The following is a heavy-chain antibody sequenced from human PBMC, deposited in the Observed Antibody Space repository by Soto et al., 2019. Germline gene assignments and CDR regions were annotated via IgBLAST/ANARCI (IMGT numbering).Heavy chain of an antibody. Sequence: QVQLQESGPGLVKPSETLSLTCTVSGGSMSSYYWTWIRKSPGKGLEWIGYIYYSGTTNYNRSLMSRVTISVDTSKNLFSLKLSSVTAADTAVYYCARLSVEATVRVFDYCGKGTLVTVSS. CDR3: ARLSVEATVRVFDY. CDR2: IYYSGTT. V-gene: IGHV4-59*01. D-gene: IGHD1-26*01. J-gene: IGHJ4*02. CDR1: GGSMSSYY.